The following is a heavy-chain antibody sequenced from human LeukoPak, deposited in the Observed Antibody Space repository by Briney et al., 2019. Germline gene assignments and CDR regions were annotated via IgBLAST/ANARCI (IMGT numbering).Heavy chain of an antibody. J-gene: IGHJ3*02. V-gene: IGHV5-51*01. CDR1: GYSFTSYW. CDR2: IYPGDSDT. CDR3: ARRFDSGSYYENAFDI. Sequence: GESLKISCKGSGYSFTSYWIGWVRQMPGKGLEWMGIIYPGDSDTRYSPSFQGQVTISADKSISTAYLQWSSLKASDTAMYYCARRFDSGSYYENAFDIWGQGTMVTVSS. D-gene: IGHD1-26*01.